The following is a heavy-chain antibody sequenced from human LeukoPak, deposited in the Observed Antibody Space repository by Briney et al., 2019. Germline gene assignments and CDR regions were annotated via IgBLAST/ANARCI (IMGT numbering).Heavy chain of an antibody. V-gene: IGHV5-51*01. CDR1: GYSFPTYW. CDR3: AGGSSSPYYFDY. D-gene: IGHD6-6*01. Sequence: GVSLKISCKGFGYSFPTYWIGWVRQMPGKGLQWMGIIYAGASDIRYSPSSQGQVTISADKYISTDYLQWSGLKASDTAMYYCAGGSSSPYYFDYWGQGTLVTVSS. J-gene: IGHJ4*02. CDR2: IYAGASDI.